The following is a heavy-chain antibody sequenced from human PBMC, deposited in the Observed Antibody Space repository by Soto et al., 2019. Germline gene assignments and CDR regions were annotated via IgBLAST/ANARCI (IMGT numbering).Heavy chain of an antibody. CDR3: AKSGSSGWYRGGYYYYDMDV. CDR2: ISGGGGST. D-gene: IGHD6-19*01. J-gene: IGHJ6*02. CDR1: GFTFSSYA. Sequence: EVQLLESGGGLVQPGGSLRLSCAASGFTFSSYAMSWVRQAPGKGLEWVSTISGGGGSTYYADSVKGRFAISRDNSKNTLYLQMNSLRVEDTAVYYCAKSGSSGWYRGGYYYYDMDVWGQGTTVTVSS. V-gene: IGHV3-23*01.